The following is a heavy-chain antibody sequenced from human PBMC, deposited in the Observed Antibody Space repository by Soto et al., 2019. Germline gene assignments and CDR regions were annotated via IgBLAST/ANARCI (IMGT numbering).Heavy chain of an antibody. CDR1: GFTVSSNY. J-gene: IGHJ4*02. Sequence: GGSLRLSCAASGFTVSSNYMSWVRQAPGKGLEWVSVIYSGGSTYYADSVKGRFTISRDNSKNTLYLQMNSLRAEDTAVYYCARVGIAAAGTNSNFDYWGQGTLVTVSS. CDR3: ARVGIAAAGTNSNFDY. V-gene: IGHV3-53*01. CDR2: IYSGGST. D-gene: IGHD6-13*01.